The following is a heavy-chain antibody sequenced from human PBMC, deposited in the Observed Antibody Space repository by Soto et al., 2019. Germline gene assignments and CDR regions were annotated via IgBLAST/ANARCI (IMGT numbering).Heavy chain of an antibody. CDR1: GVTFEDYA. Sequence: EVPLVESGGGLVQPGRSLRLSCAAAGVTFEDYAMHWVRQGPGKGLEWVSGISWNSDSRGYADCVKGRFTISKDNAENALYLQMNSLRAEDTAFYYCVKGGSYTTWGKATLVTVSS. D-gene: IGHD1-1*01. CDR2: ISWNSDSR. J-gene: IGHJ4*02. V-gene: IGHV3-9*01. CDR3: VKGGSYTT.